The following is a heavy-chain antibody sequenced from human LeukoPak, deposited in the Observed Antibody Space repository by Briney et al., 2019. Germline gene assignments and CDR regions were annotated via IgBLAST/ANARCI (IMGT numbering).Heavy chain of an antibody. CDR1: GYTFTSYA. V-gene: IGHV1-3*01. D-gene: IGHD3-16*01. CDR2: INAGNGNT. Sequence: ASVNVSCKASGYTFTSYAMHWVRQAPGQRLEWMGWINAGNGNTKYSQKFQGRVTITRDTSASTAYMELSSLRSEDTAVYYRARDDDAALSYYYYYGMDVWGQGTTVTVSS. CDR3: ARDDDAALSYYYYYGMDV. J-gene: IGHJ6*02.